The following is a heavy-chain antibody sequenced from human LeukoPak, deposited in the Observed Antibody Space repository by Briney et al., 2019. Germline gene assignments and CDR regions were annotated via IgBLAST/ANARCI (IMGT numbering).Heavy chain of an antibody. Sequence: PGGSLRLSCATSGFTFNGSAFHWVRQASGQGLEWVGRIRSKAHRYATAYAASVKGRFTVSRDDSKNMAYLQMNSLKTEDTAIYYCTRRHYGDYVVDNWGQGTLVTVSS. CDR2: IRSKAHRYAT. D-gene: IGHD4-17*01. V-gene: IGHV3-73*01. CDR1: GFTFNGSA. CDR3: TRRHYGDYVVDN. J-gene: IGHJ4*02.